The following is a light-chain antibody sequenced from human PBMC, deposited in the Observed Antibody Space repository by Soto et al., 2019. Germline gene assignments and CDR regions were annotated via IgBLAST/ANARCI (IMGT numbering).Light chain of an antibody. V-gene: IGKV3-15*01. CDR2: GAS. CDR1: QSVGTS. CDR3: QQYYNWPPIT. J-gene: IGKJ5*01. Sequence: EVVMTQSPVTVSVSPGERATLSCRASQSVGTSLAWYQQKPGQAPRLLIYGASTRATGVPARFSGRGSGTEFTFTISSLQSEDFAVYYCQQYYNWPPITFGQGTRLEIK.